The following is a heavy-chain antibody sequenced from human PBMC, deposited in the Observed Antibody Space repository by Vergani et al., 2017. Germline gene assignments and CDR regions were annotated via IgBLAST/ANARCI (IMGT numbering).Heavy chain of an antibody. V-gene: IGHV3-49*04. J-gene: IGHJ4*02. CDR2: IRNKAYGGTT. CDR3: AKDLSYSTAWPHFDS. CDR1: GFSFGDYA. Sequence: EVQLLESGGGLVQPGGSLRLSCAASGFSFGDYAMTWVRQAPGKGLEWVAFIRNKAYGGTTEYAASVKGRFTISRDDSKRLAYLQMNSLRVEDTAMYFCAKDLSYSTAWPHFDSRGQGTLVTVSS. D-gene: IGHD4-11*01.